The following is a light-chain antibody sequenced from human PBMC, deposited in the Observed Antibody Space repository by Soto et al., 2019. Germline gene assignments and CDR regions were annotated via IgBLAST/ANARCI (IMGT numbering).Light chain of an antibody. Sequence: DIVMTQSPDSLAVSLGERATINCKSSQTVLHTSTKKNYLVWFQQKPGQPTKLLIYGSSTRQSGVPARFSGSGPGTDFTLTISSLQSEDVAVYYCQQYYGTPYTFGQGKKLPIK. V-gene: IGKV4-1*01. CDR3: QQYYGTPYT. J-gene: IGKJ2*01. CDR1: QTVLHTSTKKNY. CDR2: GSS.